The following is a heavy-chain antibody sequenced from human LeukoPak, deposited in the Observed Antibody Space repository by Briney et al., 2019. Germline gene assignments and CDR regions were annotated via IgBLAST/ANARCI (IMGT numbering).Heavy chain of an antibody. CDR2: IXYDGSNX. D-gene: IGHD1-26*01. Sequence: GRSLRLSCAASGFTFSSYAMHWVRQAPGKGLXXXAVIXYDGSNXXXXXXXXXXXTISXVNSKNTLYLQMNSLRAEDTAVYYCAREWVVGAGSLDYWGQGTLVTVSS. CDR1: GFTFSSYA. J-gene: IGHJ4*02. V-gene: IGHV3-30-3*01. CDR3: AREWVVGAGSLDY.